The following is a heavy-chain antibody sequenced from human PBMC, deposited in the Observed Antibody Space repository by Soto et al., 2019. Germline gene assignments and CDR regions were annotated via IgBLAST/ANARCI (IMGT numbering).Heavy chain of an antibody. CDR2: INPNSGGT. Sequence: WASVKVSCKASGYTFTGYYMHWVRQAPGQGLEWMGWINPNSGGTNYAQKFQGWVTMTRDTSISTAYMELSRLRSDDTAVYYCARDLGVRGGTFDYWGQGTLVTVSS. CDR1: GYTFTGYY. J-gene: IGHJ4*02. D-gene: IGHD3-10*01. CDR3: ARDLGVRGGTFDY. V-gene: IGHV1-2*04.